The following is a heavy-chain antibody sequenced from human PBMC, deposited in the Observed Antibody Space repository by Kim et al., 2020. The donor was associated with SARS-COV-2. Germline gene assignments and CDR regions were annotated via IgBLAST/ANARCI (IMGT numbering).Heavy chain of an antibody. Sequence: YAVSVKSRITINPDTSKNQFSLQLNSVTPEDTAVYYCARANYNNSRIVDYWGQGTLVTVSS. D-gene: IGHD1-20*01. V-gene: IGHV6-1*01. J-gene: IGHJ4*02. CDR3: ARANYNNSRIVDY.